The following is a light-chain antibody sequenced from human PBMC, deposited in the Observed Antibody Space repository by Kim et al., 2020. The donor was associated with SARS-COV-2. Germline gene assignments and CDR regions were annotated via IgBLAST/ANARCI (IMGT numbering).Light chain of an antibody. CDR2: EVS. J-gene: IGLJ3*02. V-gene: IGLV2-8*01. Sequence: GQSVTISCTGTSRDVGGYNYVSWYQQHPGKALKLMIYEVSKRPSGVPDRFSGSKSGNTASLTVSGLQAEDEADYYCSSYAGSNNPLFGGGTKLTVL. CDR1: SRDVGGYNY. CDR3: SSYAGSNNPL.